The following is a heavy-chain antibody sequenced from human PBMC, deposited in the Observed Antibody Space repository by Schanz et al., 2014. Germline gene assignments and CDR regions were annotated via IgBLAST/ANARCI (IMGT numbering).Heavy chain of an antibody. CDR1: GFTFNSYA. V-gene: IGHV3-23*01. D-gene: IGHD6-13*01. CDR2: ISHSGGSK. J-gene: IGHJ6*02. CDR3: AREEGWGIAAAGPKHYYYGMDV. Sequence: EVQLLDSGGGLVQPGGSLRLSCAASGFTFNSYAMTWVRQAPGKGLEWVSSISHSGGSKYYADSVKGRFTISRDNSENTQYLQMNSLSADDTAVFYCAREEGWGIAAAGPKHYYYGMDVWGQGTTVTVSS.